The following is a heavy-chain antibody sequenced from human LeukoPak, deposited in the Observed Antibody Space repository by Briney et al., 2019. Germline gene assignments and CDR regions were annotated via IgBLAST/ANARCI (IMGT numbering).Heavy chain of an antibody. J-gene: IGHJ2*01. V-gene: IGHV4-34*01. CDR2: INHSGST. CDR1: GGSFSGYY. Sequence: SETLSLTCAVYGGSFSGYYWSWIRQPPGKGLEWIGEINHSGSTNNNPSLKSRVTISVDTSKNQSSLKLSSVTAADTAVYYCARGVARHWYFDLWGRGTLVTVSS. CDR3: ARGVARHWYFDL. D-gene: IGHD2-15*01.